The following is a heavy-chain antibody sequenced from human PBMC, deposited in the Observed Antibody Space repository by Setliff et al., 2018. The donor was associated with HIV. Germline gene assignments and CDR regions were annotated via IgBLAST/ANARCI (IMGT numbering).Heavy chain of an antibody. CDR2: IYHSEST. V-gene: IGHV4-38-2*02. Sequence: SETLSLTCTVSGYSISSGYHWGWIRQPPGKGLEWIGSIYHSESTYYNPSLKSRVTISVDTSKNQFSLKLSSVTAADTAVYYCARVAGSSWPFDYWGQGTLVTVSS. J-gene: IGHJ4*02. CDR1: GYSISSGYH. D-gene: IGHD6-13*01. CDR3: ARVAGSSWPFDY.